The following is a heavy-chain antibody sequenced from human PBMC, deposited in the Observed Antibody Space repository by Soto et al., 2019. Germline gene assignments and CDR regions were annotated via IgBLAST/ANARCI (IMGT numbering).Heavy chain of an antibody. CDR2: IYYSGST. Sequence: SETLSLTCTVSGGSVSSGSYYWCWIRQPPGKGLEWIGYIYYSGSTYYNPSLKSRVTISVDTSKNQFSLKLSSVTAADTAVYYCATPLEYYYGSGSYSHYFDYWGQGTLVTVSS. V-gene: IGHV4-61*01. CDR3: ATPLEYYYGSGSYSHYFDY. D-gene: IGHD3-10*01. CDR1: GGSVSSGSYY. J-gene: IGHJ4*02.